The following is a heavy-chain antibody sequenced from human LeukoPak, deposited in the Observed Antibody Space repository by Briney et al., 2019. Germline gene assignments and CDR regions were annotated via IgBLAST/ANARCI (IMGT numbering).Heavy chain of an antibody. D-gene: IGHD6-13*01. CDR3: ARDGDDSSSWFDY. CDR2: IIP. CDR1: GGTFSSYA. J-gene: IGHJ4*02. Sequence: SVKVSCKASGGTFSSYAISWVRQAPGQGLEWMGGIIPNYAQKFQGRVTITADESTSTAYMELSSLRSEDTAVYYCARDGDDSSSWFDYWGQGTLVTVSS. V-gene: IGHV1-69*13.